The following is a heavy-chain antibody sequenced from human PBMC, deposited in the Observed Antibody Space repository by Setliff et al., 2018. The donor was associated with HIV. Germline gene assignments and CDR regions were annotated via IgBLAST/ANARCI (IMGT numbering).Heavy chain of an antibody. CDR1: GGSISSYY. CDR3: ARGAYYDILTAYFSYFDL. V-gene: IGHV4-59*01. CDR2: IYYSGNA. J-gene: IGHJ2*01. Sequence: PSETLSLTCTVSGGSISSYYWSWIRQPPGKGLEWIVYIYYSGNANYNPSLMSRATISVDMSNNQFSLKLTSVNAADTAVYYCARGAYYDILTAYFSYFDLWGRGTLVTVSS. D-gene: IGHD3-9*01.